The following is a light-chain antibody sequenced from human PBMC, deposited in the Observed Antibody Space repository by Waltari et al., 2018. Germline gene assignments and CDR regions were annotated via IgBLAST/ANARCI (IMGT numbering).Light chain of an antibody. Sequence: SYVVTQPPSVSVAPGETATITCGGDNIGTSSATGYQQKAGQAPVLVSFYDRDRPSGIPDRFSGSNSGNTATLTISRVEAGDEARYYCHVWHPHVDPGVFGTGTEVTVL. CDR1: NIGTSS. V-gene: IGLV3-21*04. CDR3: HVWHPHVDPGV. J-gene: IGLJ1*01. CDR2: YDR.